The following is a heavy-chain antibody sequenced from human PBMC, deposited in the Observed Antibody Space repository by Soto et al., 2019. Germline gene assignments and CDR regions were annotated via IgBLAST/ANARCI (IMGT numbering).Heavy chain of an antibody. CDR2: MNAKSGDT. J-gene: IGHJ6*02. CDR3: ARGNPFNYAGFDV. Sequence: ASVKVSCKASGYTFGDFDINWLRQAAGQGREWMGWMNAKSGDTFSAQRFQGKFNMTWDTSLSTAYMEVGSLTSDDAAIYYCARGNPFNYAGFDVWGQGTTVTVS. CDR1: GYTFGDFD. D-gene: IGHD3-16*01. V-gene: IGHV1-8*01.